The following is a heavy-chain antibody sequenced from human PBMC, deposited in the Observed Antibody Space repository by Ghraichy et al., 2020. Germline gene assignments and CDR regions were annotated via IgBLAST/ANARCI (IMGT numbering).Heavy chain of an antibody. V-gene: IGHV4-39*01. J-gene: IGHJ4*02. CDR3: ARHGDYDLWSGYYGGDFDY. CDR2: VSNIGNT. Sequence: SETLSLTCNVSGVSITRRSYYWGWIRQSPGKGLEWIGTVSNIGNTYYTPSLKNRVAISIDASKDQFSLRLSSVTAADTAVYYCARHGDYDLWSGYYGGDFDYGGQGTLVTVSS. CDR1: GVSITRRSYY. D-gene: IGHD3-3*01.